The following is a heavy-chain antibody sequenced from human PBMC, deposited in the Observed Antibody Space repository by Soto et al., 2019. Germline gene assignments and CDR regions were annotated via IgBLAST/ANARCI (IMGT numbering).Heavy chain of an antibody. D-gene: IGHD5-12*01. CDR3: ARGRSGSNKKTFDY. V-gene: IGHV4-34*01. J-gene: IGHJ4*02. CDR1: GGSFSGYY. CDR2: INHSGST. Sequence: PSETLSLTCAVYGGSFSGYYWSWIRQPPGKGLEWIGEINHSGSTNYNPSLKSRATISVDTSKNQFSLKLSSVTAADTAVYYCARGRSGSNKKTFDYWGQGTLVTVSS.